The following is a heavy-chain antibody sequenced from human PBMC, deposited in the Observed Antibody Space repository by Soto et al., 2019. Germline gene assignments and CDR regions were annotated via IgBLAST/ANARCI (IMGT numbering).Heavy chain of an antibody. V-gene: IGHV4-61*01. J-gene: IGHJ1*01. CDR1: GGSFSSASYY. D-gene: IGHD3-3*01. CDR3: ARSFWYYDFWSGYVGAEYFQH. CDR2: IYYSGST. Sequence: SETLSLTCTVSGGSFSSASYYWSWIRQPPGKGLEWIGYIYYSGSTNYNPSLKSRVTISVDTSKNQFSLKLSSVTAADTAVYYCARSFWYYDFWSGYVGAEYFQHWGQGTLVTVSS.